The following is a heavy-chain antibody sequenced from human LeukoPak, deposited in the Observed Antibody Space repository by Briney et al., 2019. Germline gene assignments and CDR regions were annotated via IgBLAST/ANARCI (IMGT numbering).Heavy chain of an antibody. CDR2: VNPNGGDT. Sequence: GASVKVSCKASGYTFTGYYMHWVRQAPGQGLEWMGWVNPNGGDTNYGQKFQGRVTMTRDTSISTAYMELSRLRSDDTAMYYCARDRLRLGYERTNWFDPWGQGTLVTVSS. CDR3: ARDRLRLGYERTNWFDP. V-gene: IGHV1-2*02. J-gene: IGHJ5*02. CDR1: GYTFTGYY. D-gene: IGHD2-15*01.